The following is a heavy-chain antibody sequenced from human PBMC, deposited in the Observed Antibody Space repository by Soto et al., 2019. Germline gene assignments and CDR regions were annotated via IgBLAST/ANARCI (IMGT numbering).Heavy chain of an antibody. CDR3: ARGESYCSSTSCYTNWFDP. V-gene: IGHV4-30-4*01. J-gene: IGHJ5*02. CDR2: IYYSGST. Sequence: SETLSLTCTVSGGSISNGDYYWSWIRQPPGTGLEWIGYIYYSGSTYYNPSLKSRVTISVDTSKNQFSLKLSSVTAADTAVYYCARGESYCSSTSCYTNWFDPWGQGTLVTVSS. D-gene: IGHD2-2*02. CDR1: GGSISNGDYY.